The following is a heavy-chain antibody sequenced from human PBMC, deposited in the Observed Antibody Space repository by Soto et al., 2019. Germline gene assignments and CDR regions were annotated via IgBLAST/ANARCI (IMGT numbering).Heavy chain of an antibody. CDR2: ISGYNGDT. J-gene: IGHJ6*02. CDR1: GYTFTRYG. Sequence: QGHLVQSGAEVKKPGASVKVSCKASGYTFTRYGISWVRQAPGQGLEWMGWISGYNGDTNYVQNLQGRVTMTIDTSTTTAYMELRSLTSDDTAVYYCAKNGQPPYYYYGLDVWGQGTTVTVSS. CDR3: AKNGQPPYYYYGLDV. V-gene: IGHV1-18*01. D-gene: IGHD2-8*01.